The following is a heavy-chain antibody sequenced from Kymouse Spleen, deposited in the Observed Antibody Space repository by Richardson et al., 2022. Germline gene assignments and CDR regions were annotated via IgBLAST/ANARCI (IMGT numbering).Heavy chain of an antibody. V-gene: IGHV4-39*01. D-gene: IGHD6-6*01. CDR1: GGSISSSSYY. CDR2: IYYSGST. Sequence: QLQLQESGPGLVKPSETLSLTCTVSGGSISSSSYYWGWIRQPPGKGLEWIGSIYYSGSTYYNPSLKSRVTISVDTSKNQFSLKLSSVTAADTAVYYCASVEYSSSSGWFDPWGQGTLVTVSS. CDR3: ASVEYSSSSGWFDP. J-gene: IGHJ5*02.